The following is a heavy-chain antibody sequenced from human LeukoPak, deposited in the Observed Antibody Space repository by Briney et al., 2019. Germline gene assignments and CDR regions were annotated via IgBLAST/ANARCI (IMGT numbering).Heavy chain of an antibody. Sequence: SVEVSCKASGFTFTSSAVQWVRQARGQRLEWIGWIVVGSGNTNYAQKFQERVTITRDMSTSTAYMELSSLRSEDTAVYYCAAASDYGDYGYFDLWGRGTLVTASS. D-gene: IGHD4-17*01. V-gene: IGHV1-58*01. CDR2: IVVGSGNT. CDR3: AAASDYGDYGYFDL. J-gene: IGHJ2*01. CDR1: GFTFTSSA.